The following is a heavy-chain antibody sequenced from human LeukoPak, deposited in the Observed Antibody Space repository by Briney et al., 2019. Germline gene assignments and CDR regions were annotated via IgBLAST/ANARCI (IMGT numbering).Heavy chain of an antibody. CDR3: ARHSASGSYYLFDS. CDR1: GDSISSSTYY. V-gene: IGHV4-39*01. D-gene: IGHD3-10*01. Sequence: PSETLSLTCSVSGDSISSSTYYWGWIRQPPGKGLEWIGTIYYSGTTYYNPALKRRVTISVDPSENQFPLKLRSVTAADPAVYYCARHSASGSYYLFDSWGQGTLVTVSS. CDR2: IYYSGTT. J-gene: IGHJ4*02.